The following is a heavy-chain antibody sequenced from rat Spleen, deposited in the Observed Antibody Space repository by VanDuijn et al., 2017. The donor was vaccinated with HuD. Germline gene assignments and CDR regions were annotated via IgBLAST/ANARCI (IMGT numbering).Heavy chain of an antibody. CDR1: GFTFSDYN. J-gene: IGHJ2*01. CDR3: ARQRDYPYYFDY. V-gene: IGHV5-7*01. Sequence: EVQLVESGGGLVQPGRSLKLSCAASGFTFSDYNMAWVRQAPKKGLEWVATISYDGSSTYYRDSVKGRFTISRDNAKSTLYLQMDSRRSEDPATYYCARQRDYPYYFDYGGQGVMVTVSS. CDR2: ISYDGSST. D-gene: IGHD1-6*01.